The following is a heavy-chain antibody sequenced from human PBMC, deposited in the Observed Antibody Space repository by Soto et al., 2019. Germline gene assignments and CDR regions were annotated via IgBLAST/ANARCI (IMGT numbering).Heavy chain of an antibody. CDR1: GGSISSSSYY. D-gene: IGHD3-10*01. CDR3: ASIRRVLLWFGELFDY. Sequence: SETLSLTCTVSGGSISSSSYYWGWIRQPPGKGLEWIGSIYYSGSTYYNPSLKSRVTISVDTSKNQFSLKLSSVTAADTAVYYCASIRRVLLWFGELFDYWGQGTLVTVSS. CDR2: IYYSGST. J-gene: IGHJ4*02. V-gene: IGHV4-39*01.